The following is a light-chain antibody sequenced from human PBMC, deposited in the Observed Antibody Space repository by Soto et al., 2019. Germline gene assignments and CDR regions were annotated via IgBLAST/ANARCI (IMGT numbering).Light chain of an antibody. Sequence: DIQMTQSPSSLSAYVVDRVTITCRASQSISSYLNWYQQKPGKAPNLLMYTTSSLETGVPPRFSGSGSGTDFTFTISSLQPEDIATYYCQQYDNLPLTFGGGTKVDI. CDR3: QQYDNLPLT. J-gene: IGKJ4*01. V-gene: IGKV1-33*01. CDR1: QSISSY. CDR2: TTS.